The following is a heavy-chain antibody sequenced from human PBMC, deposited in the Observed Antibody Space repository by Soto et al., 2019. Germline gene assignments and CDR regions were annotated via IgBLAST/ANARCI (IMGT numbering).Heavy chain of an antibody. Sequence: SETLSLTCAVYGGSISTYYWSWIRQPPGKGLEWIGYIYYSGSANYNPSLKSRVTISVDTSKNQFSLKLSSVTAADTAVYYCARVCGGDCHYGMDVWGQGTTVTVSS. J-gene: IGHJ6*02. CDR1: GGSISTYY. V-gene: IGHV4-59*08. CDR2: IYYSGSA. D-gene: IGHD2-21*02. CDR3: ARVCGGDCHYGMDV.